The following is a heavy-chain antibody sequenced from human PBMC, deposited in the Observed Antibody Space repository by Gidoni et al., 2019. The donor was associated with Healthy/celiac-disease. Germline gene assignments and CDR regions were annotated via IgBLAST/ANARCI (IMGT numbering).Heavy chain of an antibody. Sequence: QVQLVQSGAEVQQPGASVKVSCKASGYTFTSYGISWVRQATGQGLEWMGWISAYNGNTNYAQKLQGRVTMNTDTSTSKAYMELRSLRSDDTAVYYCARVGLYDFWSGSLGWFDPWGQGTLVTVSS. J-gene: IGHJ5*02. D-gene: IGHD3-3*01. CDR2: ISAYNGNT. CDR3: ARVGLYDFWSGSLGWFDP. CDR1: GYTFTSYG. V-gene: IGHV1-18*04.